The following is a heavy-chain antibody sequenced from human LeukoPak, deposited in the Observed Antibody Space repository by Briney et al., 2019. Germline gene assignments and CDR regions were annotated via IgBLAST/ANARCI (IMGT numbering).Heavy chain of an antibody. CDR3: STMSAIFGVVIPDY. D-gene: IGHD3-3*01. CDR2: IKSKTNGGTT. CDR1: GFVFSDAW. J-gene: IGHJ4*02. Sequence: GGSLRLSCAVSGFVFSDAWMSWVRQAPGKELEWVGRIKSKTNGGTTDYAAPVKGRFSISRDDSKNTLFLQMYSLRTEDTGVYYCSTMSAIFGVVIPDYWGQGTLVTVSS. V-gene: IGHV3-15*01.